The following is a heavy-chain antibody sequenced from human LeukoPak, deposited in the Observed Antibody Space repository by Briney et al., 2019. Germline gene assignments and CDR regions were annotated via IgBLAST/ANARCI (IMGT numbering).Heavy chain of an antibody. CDR2: IYHSGSA. CDR3: ARSSLYKFDRTVHGNYFDY. D-gene: IGHD3-16*01. V-gene: IGHV4-59*12. J-gene: IGHJ4*02. CDR1: GGSISSYY. Sequence: SETLSLTCLVSGGSISSYYWSWIRQPPGKGLEWIGHIYHSGSANYNPSLKSRLTISLDTSKNQFSLKLDSVTAADTAVYLCARSSLYKFDRTVHGNYFDYWGQGTLVTVSS.